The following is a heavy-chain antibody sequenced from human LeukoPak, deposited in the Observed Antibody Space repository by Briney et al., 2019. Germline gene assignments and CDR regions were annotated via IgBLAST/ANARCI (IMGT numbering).Heavy chain of an antibody. Sequence: SETLSLTCTVSGGSISSFYWHWIRQPPGKGLEWIGNIYYTGSTNYNPSLKSRVTISVDTSKNQFSLKLSSVTAADTAVYFCARFKGSGEDWFGPWGQGTLVTVSS. CDR3: ARFKGSGEDWFGP. D-gene: IGHD1-26*01. J-gene: IGHJ5*02. V-gene: IGHV4-59*08. CDR1: GGSISSFY. CDR2: IYYTGST.